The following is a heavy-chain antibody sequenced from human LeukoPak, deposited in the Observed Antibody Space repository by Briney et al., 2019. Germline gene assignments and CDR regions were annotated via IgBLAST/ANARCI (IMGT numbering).Heavy chain of an antibody. Sequence: SETLSLTCTVSGGSVSSYYWSWIRQPPGKGLEWIGYIYYSGSTNYNPSLKSRVTISVDTSKNQFSLKPSSVTAADPAVYYCARDDSSGYYFRYCGQGTLVTVSS. CDR3: ARDDSSGYYFRY. J-gene: IGHJ1*01. CDR2: IYYSGST. V-gene: IGHV4-59*02. CDR1: GGSVSSYY. D-gene: IGHD3-22*01.